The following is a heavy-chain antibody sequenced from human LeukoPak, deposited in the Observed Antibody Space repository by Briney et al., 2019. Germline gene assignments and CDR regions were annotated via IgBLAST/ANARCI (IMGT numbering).Heavy chain of an antibody. CDR3: AKPRYSSSWKGAFDI. CDR2: ISWYSGSI. Sequence: GGSLRLSCAASGFTFSSYAMSWVRQAPGKGLEWVSGISWYSGSIGYADSVKGRFTISRDNAKNSLYLQMNSLRAEDTALYYCAKPRYSSSWKGAFDIWGQGTMVTVSS. CDR1: GFTFSSYA. J-gene: IGHJ3*02. V-gene: IGHV3-9*01. D-gene: IGHD6-13*01.